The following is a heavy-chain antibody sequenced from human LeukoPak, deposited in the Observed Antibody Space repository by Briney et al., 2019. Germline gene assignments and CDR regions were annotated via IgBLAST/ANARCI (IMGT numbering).Heavy chain of an antibody. CDR3: AKDGGYCSGGSCYKGYFQH. J-gene: IGHJ1*01. CDR2: IKEGGTEK. CDR1: GFTFRRYW. Sequence: GGSLRLSCAASGFTFRRYWMSWVRQAPGKGLEWVAHIKEGGTEKNYVDSVKGRFTISRDNAKNSLYLQMNSLRAEDTAVYYCAKDGGYCSGGSCYKGYFQHWGQGTLVTVSS. V-gene: IGHV3-7*03. D-gene: IGHD2-15*01.